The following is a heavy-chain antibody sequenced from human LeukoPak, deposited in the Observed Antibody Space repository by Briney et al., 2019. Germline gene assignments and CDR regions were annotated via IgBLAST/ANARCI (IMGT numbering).Heavy chain of an antibody. V-gene: IGHV3-21*01. CDR2: ISSSSSYI. D-gene: IGHD2-21*02. CDR3: ARDGRCGGDCYAS. J-gene: IGHJ4*02. Sequence: PGGPLRLSCAAPGFSSSSYTMTWVRQAPGKGLEWVSIISSSSSYIYYADSVKGRFTISRDNAKNALYLQMNGLRVEDTAVYYCARDGRCGGDCYASWGQGTLVTVSS. CDR1: GFSSSSYT.